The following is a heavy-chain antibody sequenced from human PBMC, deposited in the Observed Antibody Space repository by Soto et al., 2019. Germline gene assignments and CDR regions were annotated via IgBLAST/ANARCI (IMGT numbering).Heavy chain of an antibody. D-gene: IGHD4-4*01. J-gene: IGHJ6*03. CDR2: IWYDGSNK. CDR1: GFTFSSYG. V-gene: IGHV3-33*01. CDR3: ARGRLTVTEQMRYYYYYYMDV. Sequence: GGSLRLSCAASGFTFSSYGMHWVRQAPGKGLEWVAVIWYDGSNKYYADSVKGRFTISRDNSKNTLYLQMNSLRAEDTAVYYCARGRLTVTEQMRYYYYYYMDVWGKGTTVTVSS.